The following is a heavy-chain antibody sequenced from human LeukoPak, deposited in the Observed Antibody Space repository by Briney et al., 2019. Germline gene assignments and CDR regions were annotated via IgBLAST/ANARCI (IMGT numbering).Heavy chain of an antibody. D-gene: IGHD3-9*01. V-gene: IGHV3-11*04. CDR2: ISSSGSTI. J-gene: IGHJ6*03. CDR1: GFTFSDYY. Sequence: GGSLRLSCAASGFTFSDYYMSWIRQAPGKGLEWVSYISSSGSTIYYADSVKGRFTISRDNAKNSLYLQMNSLRAEDTAVYYCARRPTYDILTGYYKKGHYYYYYMDVWGKGTTVTVSS. CDR3: ARRPTYDILTGYYKKGHYYYYYMDV.